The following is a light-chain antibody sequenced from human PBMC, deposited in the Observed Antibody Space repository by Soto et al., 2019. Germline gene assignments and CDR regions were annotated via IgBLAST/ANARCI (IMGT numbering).Light chain of an antibody. V-gene: IGKV3-20*01. CDR1: QSVTSSY. J-gene: IGKJ1*01. CDR3: QQYVTSPSAWT. Sequence: IVLTQSPGTLSLSPGDRATLSCRASQSVTSSYLAWYQQKPGQAPRLLIYDASSRATGIPDRFSGSGSGTDFTLTISRLESDYFAVYYCQQYVTSPSAWTFGHGSKVEIK. CDR2: DAS.